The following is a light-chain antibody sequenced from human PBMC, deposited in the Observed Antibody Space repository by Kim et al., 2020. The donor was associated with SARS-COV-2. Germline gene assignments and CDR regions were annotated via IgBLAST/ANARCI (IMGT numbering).Light chain of an antibody. V-gene: IGKV3-11*01. CDR2: DAS. CDR3: QQRSNWLT. J-gene: IGKJ4*01. Sequence: SLSPGERATLSCRASQSVSRYLAWYQQKPGQAPRLLIYDASNRATGIPVRFSGSGSGTDFTLTISSLEPEDFAVYYCQQRSNWLTFGGGTKVDIK. CDR1: QSVSRY.